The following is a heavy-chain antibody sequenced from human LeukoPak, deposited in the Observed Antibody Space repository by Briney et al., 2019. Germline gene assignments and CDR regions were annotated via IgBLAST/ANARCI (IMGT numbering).Heavy chain of an antibody. V-gene: IGHV3-48*01. D-gene: IGHD6-13*01. Sequence: PGGSLRLSCAASGFTFSSYSMNWVRQAPGKGLEWVSYISSSSSTIYYADSVKGRFTISRDNAKNSLYLQMNSLRADETAVYFCARFIASPGPDAFDIWGQGTLVTVSS. CDR1: GFTFSSYS. CDR3: ARFIASPGPDAFDI. J-gene: IGHJ3*02. CDR2: ISSSSSTI.